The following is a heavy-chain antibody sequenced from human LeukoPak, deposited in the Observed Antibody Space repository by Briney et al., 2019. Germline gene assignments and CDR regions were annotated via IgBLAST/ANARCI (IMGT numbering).Heavy chain of an antibody. CDR2: ISSNGGST. D-gene: IGHD5-12*01. CDR3: ASPYSGYDYNVDH. V-gene: IGHV3-64D*06. J-gene: IGHJ4*02. CDR1: GFTFSSYA. Sequence: GGSLRLSCSASGFTFSSYAMHWVRQAPGKGLEYVSSISSNGGSTYYADSVKGRFTISRDNSKNTLFLQMSSLRTEDTAVYYCASPYSGYDYNVDHWGQGTLVTVSS.